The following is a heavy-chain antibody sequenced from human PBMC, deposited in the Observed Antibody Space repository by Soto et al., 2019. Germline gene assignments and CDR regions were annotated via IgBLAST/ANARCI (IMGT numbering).Heavy chain of an antibody. CDR3: ARAPLISIFFAYGMDV. V-gene: IGHV4-31*03. D-gene: IGHD3-3*02. CDR1: GGSISSGDYS. Sequence: QVQLQESGPGLVKPSQTLSLTCTVSGGSISSGDYSWIWIRQHPGKGLEWIGYISYSGSNYYNPSLTSRVTKSVDTSRNQFSLKLSSVTAADTAVYYCARAPLISIFFAYGMDVWGQGTTVTVSS. CDR2: ISYSGSN. J-gene: IGHJ6*02.